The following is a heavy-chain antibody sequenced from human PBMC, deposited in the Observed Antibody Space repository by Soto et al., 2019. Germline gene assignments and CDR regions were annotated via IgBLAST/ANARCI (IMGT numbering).Heavy chain of an antibody. V-gene: IGHV4-59*01. CDR3: ARVRDFWSGYYFDY. CDR1: GGSISSYY. CDR2: IYYSGST. Sequence: SETLSLTCTVSGGSISSYYWSWIRQPPGKGLEWIGHIYYSGSTNYNPSLRSRVTISVDTSKNQFSLKLSSVTAADTAVYYCARVRDFWSGYYFDYWGQGTLVTV. D-gene: IGHD3-3*01. J-gene: IGHJ4*02.